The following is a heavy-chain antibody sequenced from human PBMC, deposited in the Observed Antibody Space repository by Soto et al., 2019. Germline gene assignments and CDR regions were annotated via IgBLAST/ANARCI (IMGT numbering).Heavy chain of an antibody. D-gene: IGHD2-2*01. Sequence: SLSLTCALYGAPVTWGDYAWNWIRQPAGKGWEWIGYIFHGGSTYYNPSLRSHVNISVDRSRTQFTLKMSSVTAADTAVDYCARGRVVVPAAVMFYCFDPWGQGPLVTVSS. CDR1: GAPVTWGDYA. CDR3: ARGRVVVPAAVMFYCFDP. J-gene: IGHJ5*02. V-gene: IGHV4-30-2*01. CDR2: IFHGGST.